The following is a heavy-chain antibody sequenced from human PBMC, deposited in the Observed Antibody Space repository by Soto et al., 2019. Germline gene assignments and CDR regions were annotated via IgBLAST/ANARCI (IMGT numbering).Heavy chain of an antibody. V-gene: IGHV3-74*01. Sequence: EVQLVESEGGLVQPGGSLRLSCAASGFTFSYYWMHWVRQAPGQGLVWVSRIHSDGSSTTYADSVKGRFTISRDNAKNTLYLQMNSLRAEDTAGYYCARGDKGAFDLGGQGTMVTVSS. D-gene: IGHD2-21*02. CDR1: GFTFSYYW. CDR2: IHSDGSST. J-gene: IGHJ3*01. CDR3: ARGDKGAFDL.